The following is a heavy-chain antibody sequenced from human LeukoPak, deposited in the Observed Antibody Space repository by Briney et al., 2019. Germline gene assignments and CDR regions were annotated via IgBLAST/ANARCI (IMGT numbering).Heavy chain of an antibody. J-gene: IGHJ5*02. CDR1: GYTFTSYD. CDR3: ARGERRTQKIDP. Sequence: AAVKVSCKASGYTFTSYDINWVRQATGQGLEWMGWMNPNRGNTGYAQKFQGRVTMNRNTSISTAYMELRSLRSEDTAVYYCARGERRTQKIDPWGEGTLVTVSS. V-gene: IGHV1-8*01. D-gene: IGHD1-1*01. CDR2: MNPNRGNT.